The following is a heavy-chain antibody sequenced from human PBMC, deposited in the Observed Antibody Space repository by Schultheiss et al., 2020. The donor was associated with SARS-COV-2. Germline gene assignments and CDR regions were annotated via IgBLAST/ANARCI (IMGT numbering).Heavy chain of an antibody. CDR1: GFTFSSYA. Sequence: GESLKISCAASGFTFSSYAMHWVRQAPGKGLEWVAVISYDGSNKYYADYVKGRFTISRDNSKNTLYLQMNSLRAEDTAVYYCARDRTPHYDYVWGSYRSDAFDIWGQGTMVTVSS. J-gene: IGHJ3*02. V-gene: IGHV3-30-3*01. CDR3: ARDRTPHYDYVWGSYRSDAFDI. D-gene: IGHD3-16*02. CDR2: ISYDGSNK.